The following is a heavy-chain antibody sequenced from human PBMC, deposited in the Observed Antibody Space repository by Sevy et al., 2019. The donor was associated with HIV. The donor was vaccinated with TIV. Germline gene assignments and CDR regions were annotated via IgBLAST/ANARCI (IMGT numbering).Heavy chain of an antibody. CDR1: GFTFSSYW. CDR3: AKTSLGLWRGWFDP. J-gene: IGHJ5*02. CDR2: INGDGSST. V-gene: IGHV3-74*01. D-gene: IGHD2-21*01. Sequence: GGSLRLSCAASGFTFSSYWMRWVRQAPGKGLVWVSRINGDGSSTTYADSVKGRFTISRDNAKNTLYLQMNSLRAEDTAVYYCAKTSLGLWRGWFDPWGQGTLVTVSS.